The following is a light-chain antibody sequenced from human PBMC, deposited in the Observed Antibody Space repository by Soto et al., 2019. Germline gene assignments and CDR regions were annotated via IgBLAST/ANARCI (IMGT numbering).Light chain of an antibody. J-gene: IGLJ2*01. Sequence: QSALTQPPSASGSAGESVTISCTGTSSDVGGYNFVSWYQQHPGKAPKLMIYEVSERPSGVPDRFSGSKSGNTASLTVSGLQAEDEADYYCSSYAGSNIVVFGGGTKLTV. V-gene: IGLV2-8*01. CDR1: SSDVGGYNF. CDR3: SSYAGSNIVV. CDR2: EVS.